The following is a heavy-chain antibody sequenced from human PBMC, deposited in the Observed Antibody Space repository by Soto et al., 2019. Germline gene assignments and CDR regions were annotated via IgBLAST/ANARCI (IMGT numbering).Heavy chain of an antibody. CDR2: INPSGGST. V-gene: IGHV1-46*01. J-gene: IGHJ4*02. Sequence: ASVKVSCKASGYTFTSYYMHWVRQAPGQGLEWMGIINPSGGSTSYAQKFQGRVTMTRDTSISTAYMELSRLRSDDTAVYYCATERWSAAGTFDYWGQGTLVTVSS. D-gene: IGHD6-13*01. CDR1: GYTFTSYY. CDR3: ATERWSAAGTFDY.